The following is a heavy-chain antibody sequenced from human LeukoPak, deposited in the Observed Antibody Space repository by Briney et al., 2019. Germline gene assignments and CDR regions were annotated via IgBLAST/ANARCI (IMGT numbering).Heavy chain of an antibody. CDR3: AELGITMIGGV. J-gene: IGHJ6*04. CDR1: GFTVSTNY. V-gene: IGHV3-48*03. D-gene: IGHD3-10*02. CDR2: ISSSGSTI. Sequence: GGSLRLSCAASGFTVSTNYMNWVRQAPGKGLEWGSYISSSGSTIYYADSVKGRFTISRDNAKNSLYLQMNSLRAEDTAVYYCAELGITMIGGVWGTGTTVTISS.